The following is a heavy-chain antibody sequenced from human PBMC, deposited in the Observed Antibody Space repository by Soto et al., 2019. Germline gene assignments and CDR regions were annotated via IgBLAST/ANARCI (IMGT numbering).Heavy chain of an antibody. V-gene: IGHV4-39*01. CDR3: VRSDILTGLYDMDV. CDR2: IYYRGSN. J-gene: IGHJ6*03. CDR1: GGSISSSSYY. Sequence: QLQLQESGPGLVKPSETLSLTCTVSGGSISSSSYYWGWIRQPPGKGLEWIGSIYYRGSNYYNESLKITITIAVDKSNLQFSLKLSSVAAADTAVYYCVRSDILTGLYDMDVWGKGTTVTVSS. D-gene: IGHD3-9*01.